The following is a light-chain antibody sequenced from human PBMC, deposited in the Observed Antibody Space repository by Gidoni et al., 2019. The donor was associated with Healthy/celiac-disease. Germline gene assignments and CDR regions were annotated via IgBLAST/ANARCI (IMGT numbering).Light chain of an antibody. CDR3: QSYDSSLSGWV. V-gene: IGLV1-40*01. Sequence: QSVLTQPPSVSGAPGQRVTISCTGSSSNIGAGYDVHWYQQLPGTAPKLLIYGTSNRPSGVPDRFSGSKSGTSASLAITGRQAEDEADYYCQSYDSSLSGWVFGGGTKLTVL. CDR1: SSNIGAGYD. J-gene: IGLJ3*02. CDR2: GTS.